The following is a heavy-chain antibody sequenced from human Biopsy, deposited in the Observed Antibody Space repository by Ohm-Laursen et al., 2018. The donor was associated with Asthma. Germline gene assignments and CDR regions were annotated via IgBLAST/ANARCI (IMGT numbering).Heavy chain of an antibody. D-gene: IGHD6-19*01. CDR3: ARCQVGYSSGWSLLLKKIYYSGMDV. Sequence: GTSVKVSCKASGGMFSNFAISWVRRAPGQGLEWLGGIMTVFGTTNYAQKFQGRVTITADESTSTAYMEVTSLRSEDTAIYYCARCQVGYSSGWSLLLKKIYYSGMDVWGQGTAVTVSS. CDR1: GGMFSNFA. CDR2: IMTVFGTT. J-gene: IGHJ6*02. V-gene: IGHV1-69*13.